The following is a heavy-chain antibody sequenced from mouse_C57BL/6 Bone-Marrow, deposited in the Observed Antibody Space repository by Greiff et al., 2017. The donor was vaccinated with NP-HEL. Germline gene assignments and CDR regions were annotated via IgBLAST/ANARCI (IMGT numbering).Heavy chain of an antibody. V-gene: IGHV1-55*01. CDR1: GYTFTSYW. D-gene: IGHD1-1*01. J-gene: IGHJ3*01. Sequence: VKLQQSGAELVKPGASVKMSCKASGYTFTSYWITWVKQRPGQGLEWIGDIYPGSGSTNYNEKFKSKATLTVDTSSSTAYMQLSSLTSEDSAVYYCAREGYYGSSAWFAYWGQGTLVTVSA. CDR3: AREGYYGSSAWFAY. CDR2: IYPGSGST.